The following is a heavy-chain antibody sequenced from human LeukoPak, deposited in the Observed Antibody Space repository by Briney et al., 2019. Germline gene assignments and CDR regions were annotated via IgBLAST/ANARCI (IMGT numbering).Heavy chain of an antibody. CDR1: GFTFSSYA. CDR2: ISGGGSGT. D-gene: IGHD3-22*01. J-gene: IGHJ3*02. V-gene: IGHV3-23*01. CDR3: AKAVGSSGYFSRDAFDI. Sequence: GGSLRLSYAPSGFTFSSYAMSWVRQAPGKGLEWVAVISGGGSGTYYADSVRGRFTISRDNSKNTVYLQMNSLRAEDTAIYYCAKAVGSSGYFSRDAFDIWGQGGMVGVSS.